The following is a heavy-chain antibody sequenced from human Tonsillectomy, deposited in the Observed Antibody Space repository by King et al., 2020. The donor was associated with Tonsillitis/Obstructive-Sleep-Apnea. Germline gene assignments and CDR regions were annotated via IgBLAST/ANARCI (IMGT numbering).Heavy chain of an antibody. J-gene: IGHJ6*02. CDR3: ARDQTRVAYYYYAMDV. D-gene: IGHD5-12*01. CDR1: GFTFSSYG. Sequence: VQLVESGGGVVQPGRSLRLSCAASGFTFSSYGIHWVRQAPGKGLEWVAVAWYDGSIKYYAHSVRGRFTISRDNSKNTLYLQMDSLRVEDTAVYYCARDQTRVAYYYYAMDVWGQGTTVTVSS. V-gene: IGHV3-33*01. CDR2: AWYDGSIK.